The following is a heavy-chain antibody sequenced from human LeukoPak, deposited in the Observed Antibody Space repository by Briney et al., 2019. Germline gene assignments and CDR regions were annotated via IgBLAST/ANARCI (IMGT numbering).Heavy chain of an antibody. J-gene: IGHJ4*02. Sequence: SETLSLTCAVYGGSFSGYYWSWIRQPPGKGLEWIGEINHSGSTNYNPSLKSRVTISVDTSKNQFSLKLSSVTAADTAVYYCARRSGRQDFDYWGQGTLVTVPS. CDR1: GGSFSGYY. CDR3: ARRSGRQDFDY. V-gene: IGHV4-34*01. CDR2: INHSGST. D-gene: IGHD3-3*01.